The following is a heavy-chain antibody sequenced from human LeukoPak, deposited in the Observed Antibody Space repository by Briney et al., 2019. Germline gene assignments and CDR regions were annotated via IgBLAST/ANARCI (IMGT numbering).Heavy chain of an antibody. J-gene: IGHJ5*02. CDR1: GGSISSSSYY. Sequence: PSETLSLTCTVSGGSISSSSYYWGWIRQPPGKGLEWIGSIYYSGSTYYNPSLKSRVTISVDTSKNQFSLKLSSVTAADTAVYYCARVHGYCSGGSCVGWFDPWGQGTLVTVSS. CDR3: ARVHGYCSGGSCVGWFDP. V-gene: IGHV4-39*01. D-gene: IGHD2-15*01. CDR2: IYYSGST.